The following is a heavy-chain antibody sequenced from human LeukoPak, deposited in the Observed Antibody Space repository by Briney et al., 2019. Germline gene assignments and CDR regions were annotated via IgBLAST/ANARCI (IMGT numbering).Heavy chain of an antibody. V-gene: IGHV4-34*01. CDR3: ARGLYSGYPY. CDR1: GGSFSGYY. D-gene: IGHD5-12*01. CDR2: INHSGST. Sequence: SETLSLTCAVYGGSFSGYYWSWIRQPPGKGLESIGEINHSGSTNYNPSLKSRVTISVDTSKNQFSLKLSSVTAADTAVYYCARGLYSGYPYWGQGTLVTVSS. J-gene: IGHJ4*02.